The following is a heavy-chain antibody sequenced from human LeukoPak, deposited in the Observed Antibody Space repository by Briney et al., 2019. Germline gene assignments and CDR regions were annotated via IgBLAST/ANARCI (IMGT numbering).Heavy chain of an antibody. V-gene: IGHV5-51*01. CDR1: GYRFTSYW. D-gene: IGHD2-2*01. Sequence: AESLQISCKGSGYRFTSYWIGWVRQMPGKGLEWMGIINPGDSDTRYSPSFQGQVTISADKSISTAYLQWSSLKASDTAMYYCARHPDCTRTSCYVDYYGMDVWGQGTTVTVSS. CDR3: ARHPDCTRTSCYVDYYGMDV. J-gene: IGHJ6*02. CDR2: INPGDSDT.